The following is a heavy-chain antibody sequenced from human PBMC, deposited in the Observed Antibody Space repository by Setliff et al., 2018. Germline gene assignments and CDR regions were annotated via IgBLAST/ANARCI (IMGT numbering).Heavy chain of an antibody. V-gene: IGHV3-11*01. J-gene: IGHJ6*04. D-gene: IGHD5-18*01. CDR2: IFRSSGST. Sequence: GSLRLSCAASGFTFSDHSMTWIRQAPGKGLEWVAHIFRSSGSTYYADSVKGRFTISRDNAENSLYLQMNSLNADDTAVYYCARDPDTSSKVDVWGKGTTVTVSS. CDR1: GFTFSDHS. CDR3: ARDPDTSSKVDV.